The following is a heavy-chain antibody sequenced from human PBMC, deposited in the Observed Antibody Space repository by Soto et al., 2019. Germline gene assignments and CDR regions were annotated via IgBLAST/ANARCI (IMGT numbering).Heavy chain of an antibody. Sequence: VGSLRLSCSPSGFTFEDYAVHWVRQSSRKGLEWVSFINADGSDRYYADSVKGRFTISRDNTKGSFYLQMDRLRLEDTAIYYCAKAKFYFDSSPFDSWGQGTLVTVSS. CDR1: GFTFEDYA. V-gene: IGHV3-43D*04. CDR3: AKAKFYFDSSPFDS. CDR2: INADGSDR. D-gene: IGHD1-26*01. J-gene: IGHJ4*02.